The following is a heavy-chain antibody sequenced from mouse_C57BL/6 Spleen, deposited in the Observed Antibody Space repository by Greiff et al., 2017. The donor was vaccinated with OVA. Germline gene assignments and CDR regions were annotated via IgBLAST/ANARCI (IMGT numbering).Heavy chain of an antibody. CDR2: IDPEDGET. CDR1: GFNIKDYY. D-gene: IGHD2-4*01. Sequence: EVKLVESGAELVKPGASVKLSCTASGFNIKDYYMHWVKQRTEQGLEWIGRIDPEDGETKYAPKFQGKATITADTSSNTAYLQLSSLTSEDTAVYYCANHYDYDEGALYAMDYWGQGTSVTVSS. CDR3: ANHYDYDEGALYAMDY. V-gene: IGHV14-2*01. J-gene: IGHJ4*01.